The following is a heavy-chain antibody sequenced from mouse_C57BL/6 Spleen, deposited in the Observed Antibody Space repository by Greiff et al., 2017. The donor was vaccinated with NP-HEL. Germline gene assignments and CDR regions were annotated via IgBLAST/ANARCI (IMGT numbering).Heavy chain of an antibody. CDR3: ARSDGTWFAD. D-gene: IGHD2-3*01. CDR2: IYPGDGDT. Sequence: LQESGAELVKPGASVKISCKASGYAFSSYWMTWVKQRPGKGLEWIGQIYPGDGDTNYNGKFKGKATLTADKSSSTAYMQLSSLTSEDSAVYFCARSDGTWFADWGQGTLVTVSA. CDR1: GYAFSSYW. J-gene: IGHJ3*01. V-gene: IGHV1-80*01.